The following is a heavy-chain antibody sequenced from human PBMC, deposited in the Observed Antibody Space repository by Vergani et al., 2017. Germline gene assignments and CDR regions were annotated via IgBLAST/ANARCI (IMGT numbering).Heavy chain of an antibody. V-gene: IGHV4-59*01. D-gene: IGHD1-14*01. J-gene: IGHJ4*02. Sequence: QVQLQESGPGLVRPSETLSLTCTVSGGSLSGYYWNWIRQTPGEGLEWIGYVEDSGYFNYNPSLKTRVSMSSDTSNNPFPLMLSSVTVADTAVYYCARSIVSRNPPDYFDNWGQGTLVTVSS. CDR1: GGSLSGYY. CDR2: VEDSGYF. CDR3: ARSIVSRNPPDYFDN.